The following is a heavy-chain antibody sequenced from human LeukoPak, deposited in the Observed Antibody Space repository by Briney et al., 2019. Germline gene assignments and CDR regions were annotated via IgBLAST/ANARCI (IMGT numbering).Heavy chain of an antibody. J-gene: IGHJ4*02. CDR3: ATTSDTVMVKEDY. V-gene: IGHV1-46*04. D-gene: IGHD5-18*01. Sequence: ASVKVSCKASGYSFTTYFVYWVRQAPGQGLEWMGIITPRGGSTSYAERLQDRVTMTRDTSTSTDYMELSGLTSEDTAIYFCATTSDTVMVKEDYWGQGTLVTVSS. CDR2: ITPRGGST. CDR1: GYSFTTYF.